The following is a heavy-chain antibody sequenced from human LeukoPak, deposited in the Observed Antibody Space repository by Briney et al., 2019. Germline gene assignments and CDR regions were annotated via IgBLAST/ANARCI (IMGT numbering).Heavy chain of an antibody. J-gene: IGHJ6*02. V-gene: IGHV1-69*04. Sequence: GASVKGSCKASGGTFSTYYAISWVRQAAGQGLEWRGRIIAIVGTANYEQKFQGRVTINVDSSTATVYMALTSPRSGEPTVYSCARSITVVRGVIKGGMDVWGQGTTVPVSS. D-gene: IGHD3-10*01. CDR3: ARSITVVRGVIKGGMDV. CDR2: IIAIVGTA. CDR1: GGTFSTYYA.